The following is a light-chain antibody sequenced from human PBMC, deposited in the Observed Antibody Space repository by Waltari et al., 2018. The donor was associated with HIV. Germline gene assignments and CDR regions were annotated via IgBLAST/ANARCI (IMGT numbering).Light chain of an antibody. J-gene: IGLJ3*02. V-gene: IGLV1-40*01. CDR2: SNN. CDR1: NSNIGAGSD. CDR3: QSYDTSRGGWV. Sequence: QSVLTQPPSVSGAPGQRVTIPCAGRNSNIGAGSDVHWYQQPPETAPKLLICSNNQRPSGVPYRCSGSKSGTSTTLAITALQAEDEAAYYCQSYDTSRGGWVCGGGTKLTVL.